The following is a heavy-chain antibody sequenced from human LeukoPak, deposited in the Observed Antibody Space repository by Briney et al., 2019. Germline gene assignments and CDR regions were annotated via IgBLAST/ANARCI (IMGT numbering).Heavy chain of an antibody. CDR1: GFTFSNHG. CDR2: ISPSGDIT. Sequence: GGSLRLSCAASGFTFSNHGMNWVRQAPGKGLEWVSGISPSGDITYYADSVKGRFTISRDNAKNSLYLQMNSLRVEDTAVYYCASTTRPSGPFDPWGQGTLVTVSS. CDR3: ASTTRPSGPFDP. J-gene: IGHJ5*02. V-gene: IGHV3-23*01. D-gene: IGHD2/OR15-2a*01.